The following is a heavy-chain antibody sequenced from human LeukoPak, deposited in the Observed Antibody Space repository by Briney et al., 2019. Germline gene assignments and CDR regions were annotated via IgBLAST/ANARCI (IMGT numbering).Heavy chain of an antibody. CDR1: GYTFTGCY. J-gene: IGHJ5*02. CDR3: ARDVNRITMVRGVIQDWFDP. D-gene: IGHD3-10*01. CDR2: INPNSGGT. Sequence: GASVKVSCKASGYTFTGCYMHWVRQAPGQGLEWMGWINPNSGGTNYAQKFQGRVTMTRDTSISTAYMELSRLRSDDTAVYYCARDVNRITMVRGVIQDWFDPWGQGTLVTVSS. V-gene: IGHV1-2*02.